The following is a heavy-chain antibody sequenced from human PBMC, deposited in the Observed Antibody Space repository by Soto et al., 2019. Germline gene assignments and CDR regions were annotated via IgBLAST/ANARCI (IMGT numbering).Heavy chain of an antibody. D-gene: IGHD5-18*01. Sequence: QEPLVESGGGVVQPGMSLRLSCAASGFTFSGYGMHWVRQAPGKGLEWVAVIWNDGTKEYYGDSVKGRFTISRDSSKNTRYRQMDSLRPEDRGVYYCARWGGGETAGRGDWFDPWGQGTLVTVSS. J-gene: IGHJ5*02. CDR3: ARWGGGETAGRGDWFDP. CDR2: IWNDGTKE. CDR1: GFTFSGYG. V-gene: IGHV3-33*01.